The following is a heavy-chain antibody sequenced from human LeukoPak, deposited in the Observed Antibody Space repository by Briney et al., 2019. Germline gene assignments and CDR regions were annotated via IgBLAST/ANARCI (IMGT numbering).Heavy chain of an antibody. CDR2: IYYSGST. V-gene: IGHV4-39*02. J-gene: IGHJ4*02. Sequence: SETLSLTCTVSGGSISSSSYYWGWIRQPPGKGLEWIGSIYYSGSTYYNPSLKSRVTISVDTSKNQFSLKLSSVTAADTAVYYCAREVSGTYYYGSGSYQIDYWGQGTLVTVSS. D-gene: IGHD3-10*01. CDR3: AREVSGTYYYGSGSYQIDY. CDR1: GGSISSSSYY.